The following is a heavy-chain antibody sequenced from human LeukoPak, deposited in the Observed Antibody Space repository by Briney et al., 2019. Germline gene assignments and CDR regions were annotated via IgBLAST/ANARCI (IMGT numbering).Heavy chain of an antibody. Sequence: SETLSLTCAVYGGSFSGYYWSWIRQPPGKGLEWIGEINHSGSTNYNPSLKSRVTISVDTSKNQFSLKLSSVTAADTAVYYCARERGSGWNYWGQGTLVTVSS. CDR2: INHSGST. D-gene: IGHD6-19*01. J-gene: IGHJ4*02. CDR3: ARERGSGWNY. CDR1: GGSFSGYY. V-gene: IGHV4-34*01.